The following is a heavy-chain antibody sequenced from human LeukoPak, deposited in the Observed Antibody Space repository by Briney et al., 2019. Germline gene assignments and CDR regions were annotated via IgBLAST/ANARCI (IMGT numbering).Heavy chain of an antibody. J-gene: IGHJ6*03. CDR2: INPNSGGT. Sequence: ASAKVSCKASGYTFTGYYMHWVRQAPGQGLEWMGWINPNSGGTNYAQKFQGRVTMTRDTSISTAYMELSRLRSDDTAVYYCARGVVVAANGFDYMDVWGKGTTVTVSS. CDR1: GYTFTGYY. V-gene: IGHV1-2*02. CDR3: ARGVVVAANGFDYMDV. D-gene: IGHD2-15*01.